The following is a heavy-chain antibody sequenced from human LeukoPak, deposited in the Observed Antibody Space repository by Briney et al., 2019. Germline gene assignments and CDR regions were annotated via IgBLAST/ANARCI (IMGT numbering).Heavy chain of an antibody. CDR3: ARDQLARGSPTLKEEYYFDY. Sequence: SETLSLTCTVSGGSISSYYWSWIRQPAGQGLECIWRIYTSGITNYNPSLKSRVTMSVDTSKNQFSLKLSSVTAADTAVYYCARDQLARGSPTLKEEYYFDYWGQGTLVTVSS. CDR2: IYTSGIT. V-gene: IGHV4-4*07. J-gene: IGHJ4*02. D-gene: IGHD1-1*01. CDR1: GGSISSYY.